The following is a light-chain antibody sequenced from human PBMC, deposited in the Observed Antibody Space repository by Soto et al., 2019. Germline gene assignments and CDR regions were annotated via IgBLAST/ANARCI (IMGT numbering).Light chain of an antibody. CDR2: GAF. Sequence: EIVMTQSPATLSVSPGERATLSCRASQSVSSNLAWYQQKPGQAPRLLIYGAFTRATGISARFSGGGSGAEFTLTISSLQSEDFAVYYCQQYHDWPQTFGQGTKVDIK. V-gene: IGKV3-15*01. J-gene: IGKJ1*01. CDR1: QSVSSN. CDR3: QQYHDWPQT.